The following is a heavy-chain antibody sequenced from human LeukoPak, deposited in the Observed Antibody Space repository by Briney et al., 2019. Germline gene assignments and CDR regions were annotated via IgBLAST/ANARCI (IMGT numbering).Heavy chain of an antibody. J-gene: IGHJ3*02. V-gene: IGHV3-30*04. CDR1: GFTFSSFA. Sequence: GGSLRLSCAASGFTFSSFALHWVRQAPGTGLEGVAVISYDGSNKYYADSVKGRFTISRDDSKNTLYLQMNSLRAEDTAVYYCARWGWVYYYDSAGGSHAFDIWGQGTMVTVSS. D-gene: IGHD3-22*01. CDR2: ISYDGSNK. CDR3: ARWGWVYYYDSAGGSHAFDI.